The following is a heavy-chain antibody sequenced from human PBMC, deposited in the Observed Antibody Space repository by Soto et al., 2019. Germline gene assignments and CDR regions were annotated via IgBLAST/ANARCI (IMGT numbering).Heavy chain of an antibody. Sequence: SETLSLTCTVSGCSISSGGYYWSWIRQHPGKGLEWIGYIYYSGSTYYNPSLKSRVTISVDTSKNQFSLKLSSVTAADTAVYYCARDCNPRITGTRGFDPWGQGTLVTVSS. V-gene: IGHV4-31*03. CDR2: IYYSGST. J-gene: IGHJ5*02. CDR1: GCSISSGGYY. CDR3: ARDCNPRITGTRGFDP. D-gene: IGHD1-20*01.